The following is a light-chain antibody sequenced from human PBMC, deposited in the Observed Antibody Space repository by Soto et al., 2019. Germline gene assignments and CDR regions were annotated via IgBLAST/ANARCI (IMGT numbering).Light chain of an antibody. CDR3: GTWRSDSGRPYV. V-gene: IGLV1-51*01. Sequence: QSVLTQPPSVSAAPGQKVTISCSGSASTIGNNYVSWFQQFPGTAPKLVIYDNDKRPSGIPDRFSGSRSGTSATLDITGLQTGDEAHYYCGTWRSDSGRPYVFGTGTKVTVL. CDR2: DND. J-gene: IGLJ1*01. CDR1: ASTIGNNY.